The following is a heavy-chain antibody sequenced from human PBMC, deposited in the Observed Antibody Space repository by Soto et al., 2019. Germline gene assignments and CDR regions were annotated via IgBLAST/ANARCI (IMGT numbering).Heavy chain of an antibody. D-gene: IGHD3-10*01. CDR2: INTGNGNT. Sequence: QVQLVQSGAEEKKPGASVKVSCKASGYTFTNYAMHWVRQAPGQRLEWMGWINTGNGNTKYSQKFQGRVTITRDTSANTAYLELRTLRSDDTAVYYCARDRLWFGELLFPLDYWGQGTLVTVSS. V-gene: IGHV1-3*05. CDR3: ARDRLWFGELLFPLDY. CDR1: GYTFTNYA. J-gene: IGHJ4*02.